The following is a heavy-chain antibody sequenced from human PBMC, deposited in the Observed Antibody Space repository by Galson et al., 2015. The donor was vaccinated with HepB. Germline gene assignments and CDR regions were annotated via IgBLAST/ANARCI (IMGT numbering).Heavy chain of an antibody. D-gene: IGHD3-22*01. CDR2: ISWNSGTR. Sequence: SLRLSCAASGFIFDDYGMHWVRQAPGKGLEWVSGISWNSGTRGYADSVKGRFTISRDNAKNSLYLQMNSLTTEDTALYYCAKSNVYNYDSSGHLDYWGQGTLVTVSS. J-gene: IGHJ4*02. V-gene: IGHV3-9*01. CDR1: GFIFDDYG. CDR3: AKSNVYNYDSSGHLDY.